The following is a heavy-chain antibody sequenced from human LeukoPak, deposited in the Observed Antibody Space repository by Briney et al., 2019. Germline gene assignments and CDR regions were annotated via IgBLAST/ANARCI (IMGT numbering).Heavy chain of an antibody. D-gene: IGHD3-22*01. CDR1: GGSISSGGYS. V-gene: IGHV4-30-2*01. CDR3: ARGVDSSGYYYFWFDP. CDR2: IYHSGST. J-gene: IGHJ5*02. Sequence: PSQTLSLTCAVSGGSISSGGYSWSWIRQPPGEGLEWIGYIYHSGSTYYNPSLKSRVTISVDKSKNRFSLKLSSVTAADTAVYYCARGVDSSGYYYFWFDPWGQGTLVTVSS.